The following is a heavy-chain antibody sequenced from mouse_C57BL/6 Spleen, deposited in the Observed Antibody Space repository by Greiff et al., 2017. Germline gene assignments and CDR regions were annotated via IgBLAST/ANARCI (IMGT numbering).Heavy chain of an antibody. Sequence: EVQGVESGGGLVKPGGSLKLSCAASGFTFSSYAMSWVRQTPEKRLEWVATISDGGSYTYYPDNVKGRFTISRDNAKNNLYLQMSHLKSEDTAMYYCARDQALYYFDYWGQGTTLTVSS. D-gene: IGHD3-2*02. CDR2: ISDGGSYT. J-gene: IGHJ2*01. CDR1: GFTFSSYA. V-gene: IGHV5-4*01. CDR3: ARDQALYYFDY.